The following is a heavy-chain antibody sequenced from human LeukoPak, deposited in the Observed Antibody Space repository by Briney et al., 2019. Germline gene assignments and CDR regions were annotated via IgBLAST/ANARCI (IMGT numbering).Heavy chain of an antibody. CDR1: NGSFSGYY. CDR2: INHSGST. D-gene: IGHD1-26*01. CDR3: ARARWEGFDP. J-gene: IGHJ5*02. Sequence: SETLSLTCAVYNGSFSGYYWSWIRQPPGKGLEWIGEINHSGSTNYNPSLKSRVTISVAKSKNQFSLKVNSVTAADTAVYYCARARWEGFDPWGQGTLVTVSS. V-gene: IGHV4-34*01.